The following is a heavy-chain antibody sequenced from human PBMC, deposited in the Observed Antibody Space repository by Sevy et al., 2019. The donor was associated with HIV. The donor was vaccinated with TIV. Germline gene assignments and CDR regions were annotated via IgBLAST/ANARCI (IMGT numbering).Heavy chain of an antibody. CDR3: GKARGYHGAFEI. D-gene: IGHD2-15*01. CDR2: ISSNGGST. V-gene: IGHV3-64D*06. J-gene: IGHJ3*02. Sequence: GGSLRLSCSASGFTFSSYAMHWVRQAPGKGLEYVSDISSNGGSTYYADSVKGRLTISRDNSKNTLYLQMSSVRAEDTAVYYCGKARGYHGAFEIWGQGTMVTVSS. CDR1: GFTFSSYA.